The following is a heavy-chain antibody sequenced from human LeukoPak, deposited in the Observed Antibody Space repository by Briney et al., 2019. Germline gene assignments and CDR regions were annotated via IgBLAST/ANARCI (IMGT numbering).Heavy chain of an antibody. Sequence: GASVKVSCKASGYTFTGYYMHWVRQAPGQGLEWMGWINPNSGGTNYAQKFQGRVTMTRDTSISTAYMELSRLRSDDTAVYYCARVHYGDHWTIDYWGQGTLVTVSS. CDR3: ARVHYGDHWTIDY. V-gene: IGHV1-2*02. CDR2: INPNSGGT. J-gene: IGHJ4*02. D-gene: IGHD4-17*01. CDR1: GYTFTGYY.